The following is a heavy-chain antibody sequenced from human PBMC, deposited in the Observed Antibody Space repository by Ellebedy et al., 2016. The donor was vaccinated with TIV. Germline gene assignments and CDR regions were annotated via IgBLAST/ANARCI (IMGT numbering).Heavy chain of an antibody. V-gene: IGHV3-30-3*01. CDR2: ISYDGSNK. CDR3: SRERTDYYYYMDV. Sequence: GGSLRLSXAASGFTFSSYAMHWVRQAPGKGLEWVAVISYDGSNKYYADSVKGRFTISRDNSKNTLYLQMNSLRAEDTAVYYCSRERTDYYYYMDVWGKGTTVTVSS. CDR1: GFTFSSYA. J-gene: IGHJ6*03.